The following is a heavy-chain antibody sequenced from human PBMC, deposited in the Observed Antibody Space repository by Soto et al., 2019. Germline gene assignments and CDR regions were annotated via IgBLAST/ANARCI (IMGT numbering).Heavy chain of an antibody. CDR3: ARSQRITGTTGAFDI. V-gene: IGHV4-30-2*01. CDR2: IYHSGST. Sequence: PSETLSLTCADAGFSLSGGGYSLRWNRPPPGKGLEWIGYIYHSGSTYYNPSLKSRVTISVDRSKNQFSLKLSSVTAADTAVYYCARSQRITGTTGAFDIWGQGTMVTVSS. D-gene: IGHD1-7*01. CDR1: GFSLSGGGYS. J-gene: IGHJ3*02.